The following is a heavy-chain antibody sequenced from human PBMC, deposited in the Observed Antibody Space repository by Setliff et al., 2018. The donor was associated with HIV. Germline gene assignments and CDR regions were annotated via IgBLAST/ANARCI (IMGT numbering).Heavy chain of an antibody. J-gene: IGHJ4*02. CDR3: TRRRGPMVRGVDPTPSYYFDY. Sequence: LSLTCTVSGGSLSSYYWSWIRQPPGKGLEWIGYIYYSGSTNYNPSLKSRVTISVDTSKNQFSLRLSSVTAGDTAVYYCTRRRGPMVRGVDPTPSYYFDYWGQGTLVTVSS. D-gene: IGHD3-10*01. CDR1: GGSLSSYY. V-gene: IGHV4-59*12. CDR2: IYYSGST.